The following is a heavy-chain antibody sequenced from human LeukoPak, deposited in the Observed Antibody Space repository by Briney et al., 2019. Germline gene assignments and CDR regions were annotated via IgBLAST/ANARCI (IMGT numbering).Heavy chain of an antibody. Sequence: SETLSLTCTVSGGSISRSSYHWGWIRQPPGKGLEWIGSIYYSGGTYYNASLKSRVTISVDTSEKQFSLKLSSVTAADRAVYYWATDPPPPHWGQGILVTVSS. V-gene: IGHV4-39*07. CDR2: IYYSGGT. CDR1: GGSISRSSYH. CDR3: ATDPPPPH. J-gene: IGHJ4*02.